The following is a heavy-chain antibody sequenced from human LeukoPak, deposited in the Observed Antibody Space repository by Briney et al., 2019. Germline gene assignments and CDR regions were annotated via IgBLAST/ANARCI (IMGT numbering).Heavy chain of an antibody. D-gene: IGHD3-16*02. V-gene: IGHV3-23*01. CDR3: AKPGNGYDYVWGSYRYYFDY. CDR1: GFTFSNAW. J-gene: IGHJ4*02. Sequence: PGGSLRLSCAASGFTFSNAWMSWVRQAPGKGLEWVSAISGSGGSTYYADSVKGRFTISRDNSKNTLYLQMNSLRAEDTAVYYCAKPGNGYDYVWGSYRYYFDYWGQGTLVTVSS. CDR2: ISGSGGST.